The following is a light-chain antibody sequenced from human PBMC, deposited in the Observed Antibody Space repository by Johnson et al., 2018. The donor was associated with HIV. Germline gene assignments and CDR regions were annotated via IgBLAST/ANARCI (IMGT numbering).Light chain of an antibody. CDR3: GTWDSRLSIFV. J-gene: IGLJ1*01. CDR1: RSNIGNNY. Sequence: QSVLTQPPSVSAAPGQKVTISCSGGRSNIGNNYVSWYQQLPGTTPKLLMYEDNERPSGIPDRFSGSKSGTSATLGISGLQTGDEADSFCGTWDSRLSIFVFGTGTKITV. V-gene: IGLV1-51*02. CDR2: EDN.